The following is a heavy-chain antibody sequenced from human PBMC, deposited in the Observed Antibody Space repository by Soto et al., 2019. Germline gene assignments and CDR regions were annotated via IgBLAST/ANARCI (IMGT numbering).Heavy chain of an antibody. Sequence: VELVQSGSEVKKPGSSVKVSCKTSGGPFTSFDVNWVRQAPGQGLEWMGGIIPIFGTTNYAQKFQGRVTITADMPTTTADMELGSLSSDDTAVYFCAVGLSGSYYQNGMDVWGLGTTVIVS. J-gene: IGHJ6*02. CDR2: IIPIFGTT. CDR3: AVGLSGSYYQNGMDV. CDR1: GGPFTSFD. D-gene: IGHD1-26*01. V-gene: IGHV1-69*06.